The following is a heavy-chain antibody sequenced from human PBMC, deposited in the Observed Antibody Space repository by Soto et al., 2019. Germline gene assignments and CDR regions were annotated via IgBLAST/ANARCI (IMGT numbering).Heavy chain of an antibody. D-gene: IGHD2-15*01. J-gene: IGHJ4*02. Sequence: PSETLSLTCTVSGGSVRSSGYYWAFIRQPPGKGLEWIGSLYSSGKTYRNPSLKSRVTMSDDTSKNQLSLRLSSVTAADTAVYYCARLILAFTEPFGYWGQGTLVTVSS. CDR2: LYSSGKT. CDR3: ARLILAFTEPFGY. V-gene: IGHV4-39*01. CDR1: GGSVRSSGYY.